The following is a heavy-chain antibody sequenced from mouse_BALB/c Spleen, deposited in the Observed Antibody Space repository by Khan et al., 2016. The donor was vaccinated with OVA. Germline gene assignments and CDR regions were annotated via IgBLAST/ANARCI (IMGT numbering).Heavy chain of an antibody. V-gene: IGHV1-7*01. CDR2: INPSTGYT. CDR3: ANHGSSSAWVTY. CDR1: GYTFTSYW. D-gene: IGHD1-1*01. J-gene: IGHJ3*01. Sequence: VQLQQSGAELAKPGASVKMSCKASGYTFTSYWMHWVKQRPGQGLEWIGYINPSTGYTEYNQRFKDKATLTADKSSSTAYMQLSSLTSEESAVYDCANHGSSSAWVTYWGQGTLVTVSA.